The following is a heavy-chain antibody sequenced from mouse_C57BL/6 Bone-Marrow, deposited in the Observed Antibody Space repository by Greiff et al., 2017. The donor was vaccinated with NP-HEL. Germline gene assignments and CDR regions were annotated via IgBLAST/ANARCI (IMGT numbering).Heavy chain of an antibody. CDR1: GFTFSDYY. V-gene: IGHV5-16*01. CDR3: AREGGLRRRTYAMEY. D-gene: IGHD2-4*01. J-gene: IGHJ4*01. Sequence: DVKLVESEGGLVQPGSSMKLSCTASGFTFSDYYMAWVRQVPEKGLEWVANINYDGSSTYYLDSLKSRFIISRDNAKNILYLQMSSLKSEDTAPYYCAREGGLRRRTYAMEYWGQGTSVTVSS. CDR2: INYDGSST.